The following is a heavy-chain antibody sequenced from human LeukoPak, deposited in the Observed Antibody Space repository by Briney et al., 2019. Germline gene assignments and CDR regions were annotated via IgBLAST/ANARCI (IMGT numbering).Heavy chain of an antibody. CDR2: IIPIFGTA. D-gene: IGHD3-10*01. CDR1: GGTFSSYA. V-gene: IGHV1-69*13. CDR3: ARADYYYGSGSYPPPPFDY. J-gene: IGHJ4*02. Sequence: SVPVSCKASGGTFSSYAISWVRQAPGQGLEWMGGIIPIFGTANYAQKFQGRVTITADESTSTAYMELSSLRSEDTAVYYCARADYYYGSGSYPPPPFDYWGQGPLVTVSS.